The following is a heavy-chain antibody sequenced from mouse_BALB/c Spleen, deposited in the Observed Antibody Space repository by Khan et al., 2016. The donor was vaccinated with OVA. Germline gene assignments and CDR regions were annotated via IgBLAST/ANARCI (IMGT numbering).Heavy chain of an antibody. V-gene: IGHV1-4*01. D-gene: IGHD2-14*01. CDR2: INPSNGYT. J-gene: IGHJ3*01. Sequence: QVQLQQSGAELARPGASVKMSCKASGYTFTSYTIHWIKLGPKPGREWIGYINPSNGYTNYNQKFKDKATLTADKSSTTAYMQLSSLTSVDSAVYNCVRDGAYHRNDGWFAFWGQGTLVTVSA. CDR3: VRDGAYHRNDGWFAF. CDR1: GYTFTSYT.